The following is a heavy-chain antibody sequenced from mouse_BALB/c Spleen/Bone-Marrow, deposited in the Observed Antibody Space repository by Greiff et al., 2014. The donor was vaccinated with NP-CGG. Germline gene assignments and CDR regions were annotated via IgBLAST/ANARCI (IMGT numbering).Heavy chain of an antibody. CDR2: ISSGGGST. V-gene: IGHV5-12-1*01. CDR3: ARQLGLAY. D-gene: IGHD4-1*01. J-gene: IGHJ3*01. CDR1: GFAFSSYD. Sequence: DVKLVESGGGLVKPGGSLKLSCAASGFAFSSYDMSWVRQTPEKRLEWVAYISSGGGSTYYPDTVKGRFTISRDNAKNTLYLQMSSLKSEDTAMYYCARQLGLAYWGQGTLVTVSA.